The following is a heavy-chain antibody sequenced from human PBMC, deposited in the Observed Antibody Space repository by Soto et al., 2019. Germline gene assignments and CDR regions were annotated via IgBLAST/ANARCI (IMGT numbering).Heavy chain of an antibody. V-gene: IGHV4-61*08. Sequence: ETLSLTCTVSGGSVSSGDYYWSWIRQPPGGGLEWIGYIYYTGGTNYNPSLKSRVTISKDTSKNEFSLKLTSVTAADTAVYYCARAFCSGGSCYYFDYWGQGTLVTVSS. CDR1: GGSVSSGDYY. J-gene: IGHJ4*02. D-gene: IGHD2-15*01. CDR2: IYYTGGT. CDR3: ARAFCSGGSCYYFDY.